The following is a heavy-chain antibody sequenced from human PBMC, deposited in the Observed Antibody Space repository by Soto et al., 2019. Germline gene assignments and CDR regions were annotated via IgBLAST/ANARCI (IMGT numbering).Heavy chain of an antibody. J-gene: IGHJ4*02. V-gene: IGHV3-9*01. D-gene: IGHD6-13*01. CDR3: AKGGGAYSSSWYYY. CDR2: ISWNSGSI. Sequence: EVQLVESGGGLVQPGRSLRLSCAASGFTFDDYAMQWVRQAPGKGLEWVSGISWNSGSIGYADSVKGRFTISRDNAKNSLYLQMNSLRAEDTALYYCAKGGGAYSSSWYYYWGQGTLVTVSS. CDR1: GFTFDDYA.